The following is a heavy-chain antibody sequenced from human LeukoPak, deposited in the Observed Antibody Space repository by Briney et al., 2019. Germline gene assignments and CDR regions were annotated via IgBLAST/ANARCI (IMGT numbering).Heavy chain of an antibody. CDR3: AKSRGSYWVPEFDY. CDR2: ISDIGSST. CDR1: GFTFSSYA. V-gene: IGHV3-23*01. Sequence: GGSLRLSCAASGFTFSSYAMGWVRQAPGKGLEWVSTISDIGSSTYYADAVKGRFTISRDNSKNTLYLQMNSLRAEDTAIYYCAKSRGSYWVPEFDYWGQGTLVTVSS. D-gene: IGHD1-26*01. J-gene: IGHJ4*02.